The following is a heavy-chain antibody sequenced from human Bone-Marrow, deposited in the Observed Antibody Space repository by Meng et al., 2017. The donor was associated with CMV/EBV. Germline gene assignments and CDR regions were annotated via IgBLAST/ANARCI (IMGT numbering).Heavy chain of an antibody. V-gene: IGHV3-30*02. CDR2: IRYDGSNK. J-gene: IGHJ3*01. Sequence: GESLKISCAASGFTFSSYGMHWVRQAPGKGLEWVAFIRYDGSNKYYADYVKGRFTISRDNSKNTLYLQMNSLRAEDTGVYYCASFGLIVVVTSLEVRNWGQGTMVTVSS. CDR1: GFTFSSYG. D-gene: IGHD2-21*02. CDR3: ASFGLIVVVTSLEVRN.